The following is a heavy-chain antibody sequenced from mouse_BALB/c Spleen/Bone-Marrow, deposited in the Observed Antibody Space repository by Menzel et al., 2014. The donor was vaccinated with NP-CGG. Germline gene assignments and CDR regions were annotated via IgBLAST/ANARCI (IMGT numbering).Heavy chain of an antibody. D-gene: IGHD2-10*02. J-gene: IGHJ3*01. CDR3: ARSRGYGNYLAWFAY. Sequence: VQLQQSGAELVKPGASVKLSCSASGFNIKDTYMHWVKQRPEQGLEWIGRIDPATGNTKYDPKFQGKATITADTSSNTACLQLSSRTSEDTAVYYCARSRGYGNYLAWFAYWGQGTLVTVSA. V-gene: IGHV14-3*02. CDR1: GFNIKDTY. CDR2: IDPATGNT.